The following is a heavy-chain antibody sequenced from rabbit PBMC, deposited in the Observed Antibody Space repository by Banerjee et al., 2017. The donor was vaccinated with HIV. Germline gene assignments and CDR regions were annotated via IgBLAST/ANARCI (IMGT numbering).Heavy chain of an antibody. CDR2: IYAGSSGTT. Sequence: QSLEESGGGLVQPEGSLTLTYTASGFSFSSGYYMCWVRQAPGKGLEWIACIYAGSSGTTHYASWAKGRFTISKTSSTTVTLQMTSLTAADTATYFCARGAGIHYADLWGQGTLVTVS. CDR1: GFSFSSGYY. V-gene: IGHV1S40*01. J-gene: IGHJ4*01. D-gene: IGHD4-2*01. CDR3: ARGAGIHYADL.